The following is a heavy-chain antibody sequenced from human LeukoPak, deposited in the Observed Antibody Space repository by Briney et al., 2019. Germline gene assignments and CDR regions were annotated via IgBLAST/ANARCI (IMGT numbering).Heavy chain of an antibody. CDR2: INPNSGGT. CDR1: GYTFTGYY. CDR3: ARDNPSGGLFDY. D-gene: IGHD1-14*01. J-gene: IGHJ4*02. Sequence: ASVKVSCKASGYTFTGYYMHWVRQAPGQGLEWMGWINPNSGGTNYAQKLQGRVTMTRDTSISSAYMELSRLKSDDTAVYYCARDNPSGGLFDYWGQGTLVTVSS. V-gene: IGHV1-2*02.